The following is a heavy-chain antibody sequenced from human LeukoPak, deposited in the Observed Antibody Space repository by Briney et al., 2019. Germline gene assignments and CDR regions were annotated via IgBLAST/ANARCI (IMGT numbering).Heavy chain of an antibody. Sequence: GGSLRLSCAASGFTFSSYWMHWVRQAPGKGLVWVSRINSDGSSTSYADSVRGRFTIPRDNAKNTLYLQMNSLRAEDTAVYYCARYSPGRYCSSTSCYGTYYFDYWGQGTLVTVSS. J-gene: IGHJ4*02. V-gene: IGHV3-74*01. CDR3: ARYSPGRYCSSTSCYGTYYFDY. CDR1: GFTFSSYW. D-gene: IGHD2-2*01. CDR2: INSDGSST.